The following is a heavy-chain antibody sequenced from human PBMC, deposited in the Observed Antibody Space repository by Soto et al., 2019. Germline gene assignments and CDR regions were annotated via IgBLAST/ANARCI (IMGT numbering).Heavy chain of an antibody. Sequence: ASVKVSCKASGYTFTSYCISGVRQAPVQGLEWMGWISAYNGNTNYAQKLQGRVTMTTDTSTSTAYMELRSLRSDDTAVYYCARDLFTGYSGYGYYYYGMDVWGQGTAVTVSS. D-gene: IGHD5-12*01. V-gene: IGHV1-18*01. CDR1: GYTFTSYC. CDR3: ARDLFTGYSGYGYYYYGMDV. J-gene: IGHJ6*02. CDR2: ISAYNGNT.